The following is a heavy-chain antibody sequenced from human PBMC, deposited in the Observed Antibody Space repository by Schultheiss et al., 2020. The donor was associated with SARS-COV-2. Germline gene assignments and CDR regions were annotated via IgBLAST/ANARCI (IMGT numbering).Heavy chain of an antibody. CDR1: GFTFSSYA. CDR3: ARAPGYSSSWWSMDV. D-gene: IGHD6-13*01. CDR2: ISSSGSTI. J-gene: IGHJ6*02. Sequence: GESLKISCAASGFTFSSYAMSWVRQAPGKGLEWVSYISSSGSTIYYADSVKGRFTISRDNSKNTLYLQMNSLRAEDTAVYYCARAPGYSSSWWSMDVWGQGTTVTVSS. V-gene: IGHV3-48*01.